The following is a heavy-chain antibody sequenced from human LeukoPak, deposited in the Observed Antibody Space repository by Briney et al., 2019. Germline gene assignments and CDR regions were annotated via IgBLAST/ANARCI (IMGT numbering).Heavy chain of an antibody. D-gene: IGHD2-2*02. CDR3: ASGIVVVPAAIHYFDY. CDR1: GGTFISYA. CDR2: IIPIFGTA. V-gene: IGHV1-69*01. J-gene: IGHJ4*02. Sequence: SVKVSCKASGGTFISYAISWVRQAPGQGLEWMGGIIPIFGTANYAQKFQGRVTITADESTSTAYMELSSLRSEDTAVYYCASGIVVVPAAIHYFDYWGQGTLVTVSS.